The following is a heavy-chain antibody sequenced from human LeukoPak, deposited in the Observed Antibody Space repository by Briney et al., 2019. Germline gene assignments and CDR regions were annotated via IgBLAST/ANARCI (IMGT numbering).Heavy chain of an antibody. CDR1: GYTFTGYY. Sequence: ASVKVSCKASGYTFTGYYMHWVRQAPGQGLEWMGWINPNRGGTNYAQKFQGRVTMTRDTSISTAYMELSRLRSDDTAVYYCARGTGGIVVVPAAPLDYWGQGTLVTVSS. V-gene: IGHV1-2*02. CDR2: INPNRGGT. J-gene: IGHJ4*02. CDR3: ARGTGGIVVVPAAPLDY. D-gene: IGHD2-2*01.